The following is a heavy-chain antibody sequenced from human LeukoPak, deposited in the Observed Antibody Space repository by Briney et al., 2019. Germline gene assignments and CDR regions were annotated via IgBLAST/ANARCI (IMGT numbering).Heavy chain of an antibody. V-gene: IGHV3-30*18. CDR2: ISYDGGKK. CDR1: GFTISSND. D-gene: IGHD5-24*01. J-gene: IGHJ4*02. CDR3: AKSGYNRFDY. Sequence: GGSLRLSCAASGFTISSNDMHWVRQAPGKGLEWVAIISYDGGKKDYADSVKGRFTISRDNSKNTLYLQMNSLRAEDTAVYYCAKSGYNRFDYWGQGTLVTVSS.